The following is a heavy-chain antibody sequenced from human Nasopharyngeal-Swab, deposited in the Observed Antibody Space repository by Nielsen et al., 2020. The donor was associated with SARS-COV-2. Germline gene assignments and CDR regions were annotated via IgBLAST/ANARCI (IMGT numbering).Heavy chain of an antibody. CDR3: AREGLEQRVFDY. D-gene: IGHD1/OR15-1a*01. CDR1: GFTFSSYD. CDR2: IGTAGDT. Sequence: GVLKISCAASGFTFSSYDMHWVRQATGKGLEWVSAIGTAGDTYYPGSVKGRFTISRENAKNSLYLQMNSLRAGDTAVYYCAREGLEQRVFDYWGQGTLVTVSS. V-gene: IGHV3-13*04. J-gene: IGHJ4*02.